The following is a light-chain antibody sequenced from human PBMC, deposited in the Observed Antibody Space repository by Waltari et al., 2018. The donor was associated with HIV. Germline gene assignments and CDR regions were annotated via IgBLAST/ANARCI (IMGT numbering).Light chain of an antibody. V-gene: IGLV2-8*01. CDR1: SSDVGAYHY. CDR2: DVT. CDR3: ASHAGSKDV. J-gene: IGLJ2*01. Sequence: QSALTQPPSASGSPGQSVPISCTGTSSDVGAYHYVPWFQQHPGKAPTLMIYDVTKRPSGVPDRFSGAKSGNTASLTVSGLQAEDEADYYCASHAGSKDVFGGGTRLTVL.